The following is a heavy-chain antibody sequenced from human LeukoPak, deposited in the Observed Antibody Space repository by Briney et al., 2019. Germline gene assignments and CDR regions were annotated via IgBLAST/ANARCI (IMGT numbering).Heavy chain of an antibody. J-gene: IGHJ4*02. Sequence: SETLSLTCTVSGGSISSYYWSWIRQPPGKGLEWIGYVYYSGSTNYDPSLKSRVTISVDTSNNQFSLKLSSVTAADTAVYYCARVGSSSSFGYWGQGTLVTVSS. V-gene: IGHV4-59*01. CDR3: ARVGSSSSFGY. D-gene: IGHD6-6*01. CDR2: VYYSGST. CDR1: GGSISSYY.